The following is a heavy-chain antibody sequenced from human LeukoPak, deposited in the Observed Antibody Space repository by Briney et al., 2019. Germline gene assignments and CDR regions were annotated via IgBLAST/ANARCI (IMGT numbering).Heavy chain of an antibody. V-gene: IGHV3-7*01. J-gene: IGHJ4*02. Sequence: GGSLRLSCAASGFTFSSYWMTWVRQAPGKGLEWVVNIKQDGSEKYYVDSRKGRFTISRDNAKNSLYLQMNSLRAEDTAVYYCARDSRGDTTMDQKFDYWGQGTLVTVSS. D-gene: IGHD5-18*01. CDR1: GFTFSSYW. CDR3: ARDSRGDTTMDQKFDY. CDR2: IKQDGSEK.